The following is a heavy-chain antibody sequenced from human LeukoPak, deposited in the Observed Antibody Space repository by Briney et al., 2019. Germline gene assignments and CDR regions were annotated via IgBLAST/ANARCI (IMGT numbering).Heavy chain of an antibody. CDR3: AILVVVVAATGPDAFDI. CDR1: GFTFSSYA. D-gene: IGHD2-15*01. Sequence: GGSLRLSCAASGFTFSSYAMSWVRQAPGKGLEWVSAISGSGGSTYYADSVKGRFTISRDNSKNTLYLQMNSLRAGDTAVYYCAILVVVVAATGPDAFDIWGQGTMVTVSS. V-gene: IGHV3-23*01. J-gene: IGHJ3*02. CDR2: ISGSGGST.